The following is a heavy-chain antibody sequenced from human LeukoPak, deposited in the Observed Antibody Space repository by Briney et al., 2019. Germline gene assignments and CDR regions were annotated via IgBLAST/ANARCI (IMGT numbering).Heavy chain of an antibody. CDR3: ARDSHYDFWSGYYKDYYYYMDV. CDR2: IYYSGCT. V-gene: IGHV4-59*01. J-gene: IGHJ6*03. Sequence: SETLSFTCTVSGGSLSSYFWRWMRQPPGKGLAWMGYIYYSGCTNYNPSLKSRVTISVDTSKSQFSLKLSSVTAADTAVYYCARDSHYDFWSGYYKDYYYYMDVWGKGTTVTVSS. D-gene: IGHD3-3*01. CDR1: GGSLSSYF.